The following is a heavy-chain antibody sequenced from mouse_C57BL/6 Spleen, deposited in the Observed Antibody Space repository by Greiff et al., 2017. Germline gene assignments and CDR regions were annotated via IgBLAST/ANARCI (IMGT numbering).Heavy chain of an antibody. D-gene: IGHD2-5*01. CDR3: ARSLYSNHWYFDV. Sequence: EVQLQQSGPVLVKPGASVKMSCKASGYTFTDYYMNWVKQSHGKSLEWIGVINPYNGGTSYNQKFKGKVTLSVDKASSTAYMEHNSLTSEDSAVYYCARSLYSNHWYFDVWGTGTTVTVSS. CDR2: INPYNGGT. V-gene: IGHV1-19*01. J-gene: IGHJ1*03. CDR1: GYTFTDYY.